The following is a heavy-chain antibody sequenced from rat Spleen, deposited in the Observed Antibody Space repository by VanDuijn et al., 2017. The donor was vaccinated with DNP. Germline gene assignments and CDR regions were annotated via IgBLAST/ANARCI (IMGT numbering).Heavy chain of an antibody. J-gene: IGHJ4*01. Sequence: EVQLVESGGGLVQPGRSLKLSCAASGFTFSNYDMAWVRQAPTKGLEWVASISTSGGSTYYRDSVKGRFTVSRDNAKSTLYLQMDSLRSEDTATYYCAREPYKGMGAWGQGTSVTVSS. CDR3: AREPYKGMGA. CDR1: GFTFSNYD. V-gene: IGHV5-25*01. CDR2: ISTSGGST. D-gene: IGHD1-10*01.